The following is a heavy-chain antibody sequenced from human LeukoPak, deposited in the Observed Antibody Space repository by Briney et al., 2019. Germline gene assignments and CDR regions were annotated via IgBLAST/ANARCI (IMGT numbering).Heavy chain of an antibody. Sequence: SETLSLTCTVTGGSISSSSYYWGWIRQPPGKGLEWIGSIYSVGSTYYNPSLKSRVTISVDTSKNQFSLKLSSVTAADTAVYYCARDLRWFDPWGQGTLVTVSS. CDR3: ARDLRWFDP. CDR2: IYSVGST. V-gene: IGHV4-39*07. J-gene: IGHJ5*02. CDR1: GGSISSSSYY.